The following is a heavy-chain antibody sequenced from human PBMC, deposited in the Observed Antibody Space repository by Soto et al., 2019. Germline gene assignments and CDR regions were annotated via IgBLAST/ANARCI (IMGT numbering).Heavy chain of an antibody. CDR2: IIPIFGTA. V-gene: IGHV1-69*13. CDR1: GGTFSSYA. J-gene: IGHJ3*02. D-gene: IGHD1-26*01. CDR3: ASVVGATKRRENDAFDI. Sequence: ASLKVSCKASGGTFSSYAISWARQAPGQGLEWMGGIIPIFGTANYAQKFQGRVTITADESTSTAYMELSSLRSEDTAVYYCASVVGATKRRENDAFDIWGQGTMVTVSS.